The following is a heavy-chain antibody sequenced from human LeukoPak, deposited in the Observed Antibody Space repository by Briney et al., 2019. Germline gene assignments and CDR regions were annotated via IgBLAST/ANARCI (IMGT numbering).Heavy chain of an antibody. CDR3: ARGPYAFWSAYYGGDYYYYMDV. J-gene: IGHJ6*03. Sequence: SQTLSLTCAISGDSVSSNSAAWIWIRQSPSRGLEWLGRTYYLSQWYNDYAVSVKSRIIIIPDTSKNQFSLHLSSVTPDDTAVYYCARGPYAFWSAYYGGDYYYYMDVWGKGTTVTVSS. CDR2: TYYLSQWYN. V-gene: IGHV6-1*01. CDR1: GDSVSSNSAA. D-gene: IGHD3-3*01.